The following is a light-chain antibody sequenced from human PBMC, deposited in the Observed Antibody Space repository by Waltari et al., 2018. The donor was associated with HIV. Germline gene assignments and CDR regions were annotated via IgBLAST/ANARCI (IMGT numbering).Light chain of an antibody. CDR1: RSNIGAGHD. V-gene: IGLV1-40*01. Sequence: QSVLTQPPSGSGAPGQRVSISCTGTRSNIGAGHDVHGYQHLPGAAPKLLICGIGTRASGVPDRFSGCKSGSSASLAIPGLQAEDEVDYYCPSCDNRMKAVFGGGTKLTVL. CDR2: GIG. J-gene: IGLJ3*02. CDR3: PSCDNRMKAV.